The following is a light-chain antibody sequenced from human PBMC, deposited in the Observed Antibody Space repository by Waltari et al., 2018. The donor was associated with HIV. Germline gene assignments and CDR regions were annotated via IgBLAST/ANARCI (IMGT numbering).Light chain of an antibody. Sequence: QSALTQPAPVSGSPGQALTTSCTGSSSDVGSYYLVSWYQQHPGKAPKLMIYEGINRPSGVSNRFSGSKSGNTASLTISGLQAEDEADYYCCSYAGSSNWVFGGGTKVTVL. J-gene: IGLJ3*02. V-gene: IGLV2-23*01. CDR1: SSDVGSYYL. CDR2: EGI. CDR3: CSYAGSSNWV.